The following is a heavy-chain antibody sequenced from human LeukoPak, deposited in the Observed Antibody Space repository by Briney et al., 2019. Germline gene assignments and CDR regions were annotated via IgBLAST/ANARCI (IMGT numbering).Heavy chain of an antibody. D-gene: IGHD5-24*01. CDR1: GGSISSYY. CDR3: AARRRDGYNFDY. J-gene: IGHJ4*02. V-gene: IGHV4-59*01. CDR2: IYYSGST. Sequence: SETLSLTCTVSGGSISSYYWSCIRQPPGKGLEWIGYIYYSGSTNYNPSLKSRVTISVDTSKNQFSLKLSSVTAAHPAVYYCAARRRDGYNFDYWGQGTLVSVSS.